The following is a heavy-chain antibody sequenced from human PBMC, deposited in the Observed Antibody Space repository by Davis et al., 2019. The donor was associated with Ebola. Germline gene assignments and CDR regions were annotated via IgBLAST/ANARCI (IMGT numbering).Heavy chain of an antibody. J-gene: IGHJ6*02. CDR3: TRENRRRERFGELFRVGDRYYYYYGMDV. V-gene: IGHV3-7*01. Sequence: PGGSLRLSCDVSGFTFSSYWMSWVWQAPGKGLEWVANINQDGRETYHVESVEGRFTISRDNAKNSVHLHLNSLRAEDSAVYYCTRENRRRERFGELFRVGDRYYYYYGMDVWGQGTTVTVSS. CDR2: INQDGRET. CDR1: GFTFSSYW. D-gene: IGHD3-10*01.